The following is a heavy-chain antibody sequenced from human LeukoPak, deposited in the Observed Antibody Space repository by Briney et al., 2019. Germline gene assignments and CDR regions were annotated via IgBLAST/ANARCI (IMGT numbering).Heavy chain of an antibody. CDR3: ASIPAVAGKGESNY. CDR2: IIPIVGTA. Sequence: SVKVSCKASGGTFSSYAISWVRQAPGQGLEWMGGIIPIVGTANYAQKFQCRVTITTDQSTSTSYIELSSLRSEDTAVYYCASIPAVAGKGESNYWGQGTLVTVSS. CDR1: GGTFSSYA. V-gene: IGHV1-69*05. J-gene: IGHJ4*02. D-gene: IGHD6-19*01.